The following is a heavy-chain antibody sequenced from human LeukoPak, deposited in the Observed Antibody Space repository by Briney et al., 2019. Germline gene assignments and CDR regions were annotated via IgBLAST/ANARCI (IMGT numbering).Heavy chain of an antibody. Sequence: PSQTLSLTCTVSGDSISSGGYYWSWIRQPPGKGLEWIGYIYHSGSLYYNPSLKTRVTISVDRSKNQFSLKLTSVTAADTAIYYCAREKSKQLIDLWGQGSLVTVSS. CDR2: IYHSGSL. V-gene: IGHV4-30-2*01. CDR1: GDSISSGGYY. D-gene: IGHD3/OR15-3a*01. CDR3: AREKSKQLIDL. J-gene: IGHJ4*02.